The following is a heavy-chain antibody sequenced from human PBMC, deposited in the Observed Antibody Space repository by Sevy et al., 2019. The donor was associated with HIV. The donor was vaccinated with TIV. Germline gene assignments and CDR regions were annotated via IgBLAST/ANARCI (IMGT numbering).Heavy chain of an antibody. V-gene: IGHV3-23*01. CDR2: ITDTGGTT. J-gene: IGHJ4*02. Sequence: GGSLRLSCAASGFTFTSYAMNWVRQAPGKGLEWVSGITDTGGTTYYADSVKGRFTISRDNSKNTLYLQMNSLRTEDTALYYCGNGASAAGKRDWGQGTLVTVSS. CDR1: GFTFTSYA. CDR3: GNGASAAGKRD. D-gene: IGHD6-13*01.